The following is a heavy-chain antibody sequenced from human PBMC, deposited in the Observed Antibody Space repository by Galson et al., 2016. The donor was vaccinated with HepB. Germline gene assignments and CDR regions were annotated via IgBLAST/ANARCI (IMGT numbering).Heavy chain of an antibody. Sequence: SLRLSCAASGFTFSSFAMSWVRQAPGKGLEWVSGVSTGGIRTYHADSVKGRFTVSRDNSKNTVYLQMHSLRAEDTALYYCAIIRRLEGMDVWGQGTTVTVSS. J-gene: IGHJ6*02. D-gene: IGHD1-1*01. CDR2: VSTGGIRT. V-gene: IGHV3-23*01. CDR1: GFTFSSFA. CDR3: AIIRRLEGMDV.